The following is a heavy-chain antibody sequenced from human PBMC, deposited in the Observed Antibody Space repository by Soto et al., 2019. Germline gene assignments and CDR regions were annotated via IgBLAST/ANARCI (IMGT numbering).Heavy chain of an antibody. CDR1: GFTVSSYW. V-gene: IGHV3-74*01. CDR2: IDEYGSTI. D-gene: IGHD3-10*01. J-gene: IGHJ4*02. Sequence: EVQLVESGGGLVQPGGSLRLSCAASGFTVSSYWMHWVRQVPGKGLLWVSRIDEYGSTINYADSVKGRFTIPRDNARNTLYLEMNSLRAEDTALYYGTRDIGGKGAYWGPGTLVTVSS. CDR3: TRDIGGKGAY.